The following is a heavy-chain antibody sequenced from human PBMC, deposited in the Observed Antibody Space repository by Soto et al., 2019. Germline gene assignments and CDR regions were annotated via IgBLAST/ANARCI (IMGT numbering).Heavy chain of an antibody. Sequence: PGGSLRLSCAASGFTFRNYWMGWVRQTPDKGLEWVANIKPDGSDKYYVDSVKGRFTISRDNAKNSLYLQMNSLRAEDTAVYYCARENYFDSWGQGTLVPVSS. CDR2: IKPDGSDK. CDR3: ARENYFDS. CDR1: GFTFRNYW. V-gene: IGHV3-7*01. J-gene: IGHJ4*02.